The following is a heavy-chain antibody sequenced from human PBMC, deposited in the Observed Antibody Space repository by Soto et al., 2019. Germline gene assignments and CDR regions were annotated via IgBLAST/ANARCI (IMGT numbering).Heavy chain of an antibody. V-gene: IGHV3-23*01. CDR1: GFTLSAYV. CDR2: ITSSGGGT. D-gene: IGHD6-13*01. CDR3: AKLTAA. Sequence: EVEVLESGGGLVQPGGSLRLSCAASGFTLSAYVMSWVRQAPGKGLEWVSSITSSGGGTYYADSVKGRFTVSRDNSKNTVYLQMNSLRDEDTAVYYCAKLTAAWGQGTLVTVS. J-gene: IGHJ4*02.